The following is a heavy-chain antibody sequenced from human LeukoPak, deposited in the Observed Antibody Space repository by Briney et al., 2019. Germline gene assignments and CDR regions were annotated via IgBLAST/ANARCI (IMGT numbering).Heavy chain of an antibody. CDR1: GYSISSGYY. V-gene: IGHV4-31*03. CDR3: ARESDPNSSSWKIDAFDI. Sequence: SETLSLTCTVSGYSISSGYYWSWIRQHPGKGLEWIGYIYYSGSTYYNPSLKSRVTISVDTSKNQFSLKLSSVTAADTAVYYCARESDPNSSSWKIDAFDIWGQGTMVTVSS. D-gene: IGHD6-13*01. J-gene: IGHJ3*02. CDR2: IYYSGST.